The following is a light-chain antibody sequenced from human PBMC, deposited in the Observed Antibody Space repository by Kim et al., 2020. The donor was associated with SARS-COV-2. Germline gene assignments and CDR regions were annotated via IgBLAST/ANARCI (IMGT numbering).Light chain of an antibody. CDR2: EVS. V-gene: IGLV2-8*01. Sequence: WPGQSVTIPCTGTSSDVGGYNYVSWYQQHPGKAPTRMIYEVSKRPSGVPDRFSGSKSGNTASLTVSGLQAEDEADYYCSSYAGKVFGTGTKVTVL. CDR3: SSYAGKV. J-gene: IGLJ1*01. CDR1: SSDVGGYNY.